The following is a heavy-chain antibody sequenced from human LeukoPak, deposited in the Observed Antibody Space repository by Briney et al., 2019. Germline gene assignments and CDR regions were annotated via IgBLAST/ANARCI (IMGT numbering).Heavy chain of an antibody. J-gene: IGHJ6*03. CDR2: INSDGSST. V-gene: IGHV3-74*01. CDR1: GFTFSSYW. CDR3: ARDAPNYYYMDV. Sequence: GGSLRLSCAASGFTFSSYWMHWVRQAPGKGLVWVSRINSDGSSTSYADSVKGRFTISRDNAKNTLYLQMNSLRAEDTAEYYCARDAPNYYYMDVWGKEITVTVSS.